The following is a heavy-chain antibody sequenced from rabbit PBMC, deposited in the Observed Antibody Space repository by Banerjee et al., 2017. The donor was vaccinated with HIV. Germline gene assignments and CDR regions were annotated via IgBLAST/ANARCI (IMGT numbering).Heavy chain of an antibody. CDR1: GFDLSSYYH. CDR3: ARDLAGVIGWNFNF. J-gene: IGHJ6*01. D-gene: IGHD4-1*01. CDR2: IYAGSSGTT. V-gene: IGHV1S45*01. Sequence: QEQLEESGGGLVQPEGSLTLTCTASGFDLSSYYHMCWVRQAPGKGLEWIACIYAGSSGTTYYASWAKGRITISKTSSTTVTLQMTSLTAADTATYFCARDLAGVIGWNFNFWGQGTLVTVS.